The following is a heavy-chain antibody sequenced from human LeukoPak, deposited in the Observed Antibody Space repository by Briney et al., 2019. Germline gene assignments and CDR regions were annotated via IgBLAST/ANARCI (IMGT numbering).Heavy chain of an antibody. Sequence: GGSLRLSCAASGFTFSNYAMSWVRQAPGKGLEWVSAISGGGASTYYADPVKGRFTISRDNSKNTLYLQMNSLRAEDMAVYYCARGSSSYCSGGSCRLLGYWGQGTLVTFSS. V-gene: IGHV3-23*01. J-gene: IGHJ4*02. CDR3: ARGSSSYCSGGSCRLLGY. D-gene: IGHD2-15*01. CDR2: ISGGGAST. CDR1: GFTFSNYA.